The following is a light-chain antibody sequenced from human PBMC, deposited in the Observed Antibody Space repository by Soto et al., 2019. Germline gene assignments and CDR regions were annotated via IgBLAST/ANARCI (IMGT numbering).Light chain of an antibody. Sequence: EIVLTQSPGTLSLSPGERATLSCRASQSVSSSYLAWYQQRPGQAPRLLMYRTSTRATGIPDRFSGSGSGTYFTLTISRLEPEDFAVYYCQQFGNPLTYTFGQGTKLEIK. V-gene: IGKV3-20*01. CDR2: RTS. J-gene: IGKJ2*01. CDR3: QQFGNPLTYT. CDR1: QSVSSSY.